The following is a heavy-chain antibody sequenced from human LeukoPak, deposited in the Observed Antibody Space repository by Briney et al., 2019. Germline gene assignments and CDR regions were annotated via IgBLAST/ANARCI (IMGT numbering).Heavy chain of an antibody. CDR1: GFTFTKYW. CDR2: IKQDGSEK. Sequence: GGSLRLSCAASGFTFTKYWMTWVRQAPGKGLEWVANIKQDGSEKFYVGSVKGRFAISRDNAKNSLDLQINSLGAEDTAVYYCARDVWSWHYGMDVWGQGTTVTVSS. J-gene: IGHJ6*02. D-gene: IGHD4/OR15-4a*01. V-gene: IGHV3-7*03. CDR3: ARDVWSWHYGMDV.